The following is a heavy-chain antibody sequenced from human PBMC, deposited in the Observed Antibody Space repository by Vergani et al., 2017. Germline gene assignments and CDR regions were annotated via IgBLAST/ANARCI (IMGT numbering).Heavy chain of an antibody. Sequence: EVQLLESGGDLVQPGGSLRLSCAASGFTFNHYAMNWVRQAPGKGLEWVSGISGSGGSTYYAGSVKGRFTISRDSSKNTLYLQMNSLSAGDTAVYYWAKANPRNSGYDYRYYYHAMDFWGQGTTVTVSS. CDR3: AKANPRNSGYDYRYYYHAMDF. D-gene: IGHD5-12*01. J-gene: IGHJ6*02. CDR2: ISGSGGST. CDR1: GFTFNHYA. V-gene: IGHV3-23*01.